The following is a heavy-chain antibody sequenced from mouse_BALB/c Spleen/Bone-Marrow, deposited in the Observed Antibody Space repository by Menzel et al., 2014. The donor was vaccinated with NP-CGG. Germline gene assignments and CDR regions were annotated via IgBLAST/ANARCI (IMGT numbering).Heavy chain of an antibody. J-gene: IGHJ4*01. CDR3: ARXXXXXXXXXXY. CDR1: GFTFSSYA. CDR2: XSSGGST. V-gene: IGHV5-6-5*01. Sequence: EVKLVESGGGLVKPGGSLKLSCAASGFTFSSYAMSWVRQTPEKRLEWVASXSSGGSTYYPDSVKGRFTISRDNARNILYLQMSSLXXEXTAMYYCARXXXXXXXXXXYXGQGTSVTVSS.